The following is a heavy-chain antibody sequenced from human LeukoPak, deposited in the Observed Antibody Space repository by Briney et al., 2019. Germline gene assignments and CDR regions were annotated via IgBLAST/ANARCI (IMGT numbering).Heavy chain of an antibody. V-gene: IGHV3-7*01. CDR2: IKQDGNEK. D-gene: IGHD3-3*01. J-gene: IGHJ3*01. Sequence: GESLKISCAASGFTFSSYWMNWVRQAPGKGLEWVANIKQDGNEKYYVDSVKGRFTISRDNAKNSLYLQMNSLRVEDMAVYYYAKPITVSGATDAFDVWGQGTMVTVSS. CDR1: GFTFSSYW. CDR3: AKPITVSGATDAFDV.